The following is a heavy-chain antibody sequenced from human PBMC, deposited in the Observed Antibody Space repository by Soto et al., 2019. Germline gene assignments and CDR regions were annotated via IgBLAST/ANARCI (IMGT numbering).Heavy chain of an antibody. J-gene: IGHJ4*02. Sequence: GASVKVSCKASGGTFSSYTISWVRQAPGQGLEWMGRIIPILGIANYAQKFQGRVTITADRSTSTAYMELSSLRSEDTAVYYCARDSYSSSSRVFDYWGQGTLVTGSS. V-gene: IGHV1-69*04. CDR1: GGTFSSYT. CDR3: ARDSYSSSSRVFDY. D-gene: IGHD6-6*01. CDR2: IIPILGIA.